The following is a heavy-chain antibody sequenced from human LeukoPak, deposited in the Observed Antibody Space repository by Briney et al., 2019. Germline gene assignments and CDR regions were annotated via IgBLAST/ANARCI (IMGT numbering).Heavy chain of an antibody. J-gene: IGHJ4*02. D-gene: IGHD2-15*01. CDR2: ISGGGTTI. V-gene: IGHV3-48*03. CDR3: AKSGLNRFDY. CDR1: GFTFSSYE. Sequence: GGSLRLSCAASGFTFSSYEMNWVRQAPGKGLEWVSYISGGGTTIYYADSVKGRFTISRDNAKNSLYLQMNSLRAEDTAVYYCAKSGLNRFDYWGQGTLVTVSS.